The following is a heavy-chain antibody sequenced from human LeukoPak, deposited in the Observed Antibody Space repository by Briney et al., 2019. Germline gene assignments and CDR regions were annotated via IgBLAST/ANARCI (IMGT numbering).Heavy chain of an antibody. J-gene: IGHJ3*02. CDR2: IRYDGSSK. V-gene: IGHV3-30*02. CDR1: GFTFSSYE. Sequence: GGSLRLSCAASGFTFSSYEMNWVRQAPGKGLEWVAFIRYDGSSKFYIDSVKGQFTISRDNSKNTLYLQMNSLRAEDTAVYYCAKDVREDWGNAFDIWGQGTMVTVSS. CDR3: AKDVREDWGNAFDI. D-gene: IGHD3-16*01.